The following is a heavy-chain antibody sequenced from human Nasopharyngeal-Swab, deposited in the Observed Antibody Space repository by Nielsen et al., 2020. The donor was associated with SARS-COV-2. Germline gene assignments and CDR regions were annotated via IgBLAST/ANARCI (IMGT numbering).Heavy chain of an antibody. CDR3: ARDSRGYSYGYIYFDY. V-gene: IGHV3-7*03. Sequence: GESLKISCAASGFTFSSYWMSWVRQAPGKGLEWVVNIKQDGSEKYYVDSVKGRFTISRDNAKNSLYLQMNSLRAEDTAVYYCARDSRGYSYGYIYFDYWGQGTLVTVSS. CDR1: GFTFSSYW. D-gene: IGHD5-18*01. CDR2: IKQDGSEK. J-gene: IGHJ4*02.